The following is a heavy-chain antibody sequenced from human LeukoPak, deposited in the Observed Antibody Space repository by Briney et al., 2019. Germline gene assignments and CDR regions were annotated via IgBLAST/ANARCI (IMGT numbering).Heavy chain of an antibody. CDR1: GYIITNYW. CDR2: IYLVDTDT. D-gene: IGHD3-22*01. Sequence: GESLKIPCKGSGYIITNYWTVRVGQMPAKGLEWMGIIYLVDTDTRYSPSFQCQVPMSAAKSISTAYLQWSSLKAWDTAMYYSARLYQYDSSGYDYWGQGSLVTVYS. CDR3: ARLYQYDSSGYDY. V-gene: IGHV5-51*01. J-gene: IGHJ4*02.